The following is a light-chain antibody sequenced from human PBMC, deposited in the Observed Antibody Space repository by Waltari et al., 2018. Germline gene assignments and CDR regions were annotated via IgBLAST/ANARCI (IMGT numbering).Light chain of an antibody. Sequence: QSALTQPGSVSGSPGQSITISCPGTRSDVGGYNYVPWFQQHPGKAPKLMIYDVSERPSGVSNRFSGSKSGNTASLSISGLQAEDEADYYCSSYTSSSTLVFGGGTKLTVL. V-gene: IGLV2-14*01. CDR1: RSDVGGYNY. J-gene: IGLJ2*01. CDR2: DVS. CDR3: SSYTSSSTLV.